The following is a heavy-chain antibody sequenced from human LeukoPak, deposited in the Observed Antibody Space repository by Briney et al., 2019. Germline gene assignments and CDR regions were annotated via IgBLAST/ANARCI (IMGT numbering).Heavy chain of an antibody. Sequence: GGSLRLSCETSGFTFSDYGIHWVRQAPGKGLEWVAVIWPDGSNKYYADSVRGRFTISRDDSKNTLYLQMTSLRAEDTAVYYCARDGYCSSTSCYTPFVAAAGTGRAFDIWGQGTMVTVSS. D-gene: IGHD2-2*02. V-gene: IGHV3-33*01. J-gene: IGHJ3*02. CDR3: ARDGYCSSTSCYTPFVAAAGTGRAFDI. CDR1: GFTFSDYG. CDR2: IWPDGSNK.